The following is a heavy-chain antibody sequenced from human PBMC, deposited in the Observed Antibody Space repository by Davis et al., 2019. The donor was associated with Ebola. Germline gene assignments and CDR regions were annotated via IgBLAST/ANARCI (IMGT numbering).Heavy chain of an antibody. CDR3: AREGYFDWLFGMDV. CDR1: GDSSSNYY. CDR2: TNHSGST. Sequence: MPSETLSLTCTVSGDSSSNYYWTWMPQPPGKGLEWIGETNHSGSTNYNPSLKSRVTISVDTSKNQFSLKLSSVTAADTAVYYCAREGYFDWLFGMDVWGQGTTVTVSS. J-gene: IGHJ6*02. D-gene: IGHD3-9*01. V-gene: IGHV4-34*01.